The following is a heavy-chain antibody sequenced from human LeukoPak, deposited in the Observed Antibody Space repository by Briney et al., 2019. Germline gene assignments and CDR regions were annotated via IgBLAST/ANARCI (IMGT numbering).Heavy chain of an antibody. D-gene: IGHD3-22*01. CDR1: GFTFSRYS. V-gene: IGHV3-49*03. CDR2: IRRKAYGGTT. Sequence: GGSLRLSCAASGFTFSRYSMNWLRQAPGKGLEWVGFIRRKAYGGTTEYAASVKGRFTISRDDSKSIAYLQMNSLKTEDTAMYYCTRPARISMIVGDLGYFHYWGQGTLVTVSS. CDR3: TRPARISMIVGDLGYFHY. J-gene: IGHJ4*02.